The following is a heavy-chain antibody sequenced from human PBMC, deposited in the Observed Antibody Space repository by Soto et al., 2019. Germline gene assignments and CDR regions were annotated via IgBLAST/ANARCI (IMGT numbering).Heavy chain of an antibody. D-gene: IGHD2-15*01. V-gene: IGHV4-31*03. CDR3: ARGPAAYCSGGSCYGRNYYYYYGMDV. J-gene: IGHJ6*02. CDR2: IYYSGST. Sequence: PSETLSLTCTVSGGSISSGGYYWSWIRQQPGKGLEWIGYIYYSGSTYYNPSLKSRVTISVDTSKNQFSLKLSSVTAADTAVYYCARGPAAYCSGGSCYGRNYYYYYGMDVWGQGTTVTVSS. CDR1: GGSISSGGYY.